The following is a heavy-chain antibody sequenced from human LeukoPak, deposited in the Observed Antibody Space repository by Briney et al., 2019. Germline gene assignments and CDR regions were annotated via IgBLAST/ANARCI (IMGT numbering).Heavy chain of an antibody. V-gene: IGHV4-4*09. CDR3: ARIRYYYDSSGYYHDAFDI. D-gene: IGHD3-22*01. CDR2: IYTSGST. CDR1: GGSISSYY. Sequence: PSETLSLTCTVSGGSISSYYWSWIRQPPGKGLEWIGYIYTSGSTNYNPFLKSRVTISVDTSKNQFSLKLSSVTAADTAVYYCARIRYYYDSSGYYHDAFDIWGQGTMVTVSS. J-gene: IGHJ3*02.